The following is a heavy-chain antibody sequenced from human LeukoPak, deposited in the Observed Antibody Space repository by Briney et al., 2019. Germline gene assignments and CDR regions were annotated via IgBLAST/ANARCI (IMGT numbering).Heavy chain of an antibody. Sequence: SETLSLTCTVSGGSISNKYWRWIRQPPGKGLEWIGYIYYSGNTNYNPSLKSRVTILVDTSKNQVYLKLSSVTAADTAVYFCARDWGVGGRPGYMDVWGKGPTVTVSS. V-gene: IGHV4-59*01. CDR3: ARDWGVGGRPGYMDV. CDR2: IYYSGNT. CDR1: GGSISNKY. D-gene: IGHD6-6*01. J-gene: IGHJ6*03.